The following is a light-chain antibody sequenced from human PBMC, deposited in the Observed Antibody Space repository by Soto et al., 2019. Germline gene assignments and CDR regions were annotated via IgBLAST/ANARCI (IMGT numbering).Light chain of an antibody. J-gene: IGKJ1*01. Sequence: DIQMTQSPSTLSAFVGDRVTITCRASQSISLWLAWYPQKPGKAPRLLIYDVSTLESGVPSRFSGSGSGTEFSLTIKSLEPDDFATYYCQQYNSYSWTFGQGTKVEIK. CDR3: QQYNSYSWT. CDR2: DVS. V-gene: IGKV1-5*01. CDR1: QSISLW.